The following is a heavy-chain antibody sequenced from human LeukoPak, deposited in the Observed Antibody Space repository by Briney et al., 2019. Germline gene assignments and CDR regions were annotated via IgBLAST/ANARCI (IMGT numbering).Heavy chain of an antibody. CDR2: IYNSGST. Sequence: SETLSLTCTVSGGSISSYYWSWIRHRPGKGLGWVWYIYNSGSTNYNPSLKSRVTISVDTSKNQLSLKLSSVAAADTAVYYSARDKRLVTMVRGVMDYYYYGMDVWGQGTTVTVSS. D-gene: IGHD3-10*01. CDR1: GGSISSYY. V-gene: IGHV4-59*01. CDR3: ARDKRLVTMVRGVMDYYYYGMDV. J-gene: IGHJ6*02.